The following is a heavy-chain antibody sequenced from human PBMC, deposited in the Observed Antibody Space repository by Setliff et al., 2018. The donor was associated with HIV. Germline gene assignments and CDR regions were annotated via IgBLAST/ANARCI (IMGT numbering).Heavy chain of an antibody. Sequence: PSEILSLTCTVSGDSISSYYWSWIRQPPGKGLEWIGYIYTSGITDYNPSLKGRFTISRDNAKNSLYLQMNSLRAEDTAVYYCARQITMVRGVYQPYYYYYMDVWGKGTTVTVSS. CDR1: GDSISSYY. CDR3: ARQITMVRGVYQPYYYYYMDV. CDR2: IYTSGIT. V-gene: IGHV4-4*08. D-gene: IGHD3-10*01. J-gene: IGHJ6*03.